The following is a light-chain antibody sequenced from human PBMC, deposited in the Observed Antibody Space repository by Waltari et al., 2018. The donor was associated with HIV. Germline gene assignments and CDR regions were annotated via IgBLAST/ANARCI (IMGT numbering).Light chain of an antibody. CDR1: QSLLDTYDYNY. CDR2: VGS. CDR3: MQALQTPPT. V-gene: IGKV2-28*01. J-gene: IGKJ5*01. Sequence: DIVMTQSPLSLPVTPGEPASISCNSSQSLLDTYDYNYLDWYLQKPGQSPQLLIYVGSSRATGVPYRFSGSGSGTDFTLKINRVEADDVGVYYCMQALQTPPTFGQGTRLEIK.